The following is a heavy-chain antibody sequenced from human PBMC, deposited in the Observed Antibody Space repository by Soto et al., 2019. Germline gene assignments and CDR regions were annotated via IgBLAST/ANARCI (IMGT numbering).Heavy chain of an antibody. J-gene: IGHJ4*02. V-gene: IGHV4-34*01. CDR1: GGSFSGYY. CDR2: INHSGST. CDR3: ARKTGVRYYFEY. Sequence: QVQLQQWGAGLLKPSETLSLTCAVYGGSFSGYYWSWIRQPPGKGLEWIGEINHSGSTNYNPSLKSRVTISVDTSKNQFSLKLRSVTAADTAVYYCARKTGVRYYFEYWGQGMLVTVS. D-gene: IGHD3-10*01.